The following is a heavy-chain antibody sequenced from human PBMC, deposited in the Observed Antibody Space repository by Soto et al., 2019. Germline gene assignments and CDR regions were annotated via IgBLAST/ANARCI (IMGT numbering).Heavy chain of an antibody. CDR2: ISYDGSNK. V-gene: IGHV3-30*18. J-gene: IGHJ2*01. Sequence: QVQLVESGGGVVQPGRSLRLSCAASGFTFSSYGMQWVRQAPGKGLEWVAVISYDGSNKYYADSVKGRFTISRDNSKNTLYLQMNSLRAEDTAVYYCAKDRGGYFDLWGRGTLVTVSS. CDR1: GFTFSSYG. D-gene: IGHD3-10*01. CDR3: AKDRGGYFDL.